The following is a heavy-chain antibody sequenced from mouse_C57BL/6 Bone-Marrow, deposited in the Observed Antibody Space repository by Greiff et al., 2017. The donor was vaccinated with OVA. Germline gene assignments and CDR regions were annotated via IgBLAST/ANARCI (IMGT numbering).Heavy chain of an antibody. V-gene: IGHV5-6*01. J-gene: IGHJ2*01. CDR3: ARHGYHYFDY. CDR1: GFTFSSYG. D-gene: IGHD2-2*01. CDR2: ISSGGSYT. Sequence: EVMLVESGGDLVKPGGSLKLSCAASGFTFSSYGMSWVRQTPDKRLEWVATISSGGSYTYYPDSVKGRFTISRDNAKNTLYLQMSSLKSEDTAMYYCARHGYHYFDYWGQGTTLTVSS.